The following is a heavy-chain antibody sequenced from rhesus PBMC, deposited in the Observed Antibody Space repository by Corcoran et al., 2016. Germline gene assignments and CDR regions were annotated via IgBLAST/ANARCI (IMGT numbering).Heavy chain of an antibody. Sequence: EVQLVESGGGLAKPGGSLRLSCAASGFTFSDYYLDWVRQAPGQGLEWVSRISNGGGSTWSADSVKGRFTISRENAKNTLYFQMNSLRAEDTAVYYCALLGGGGSWDDAFDFWGQGLRVTVSS. V-gene: IGHV3-178*01. D-gene: IGHD6-25*01. CDR3: ALLGGGGSWDDAFDF. CDR1: GFTFSDYY. J-gene: IGHJ3*01. CDR2: ISNGGGST.